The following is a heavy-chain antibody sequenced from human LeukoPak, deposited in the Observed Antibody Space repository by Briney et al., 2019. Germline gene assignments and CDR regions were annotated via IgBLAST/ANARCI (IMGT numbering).Heavy chain of an antibody. D-gene: IGHD6-13*01. CDR1: GFTFDDYG. J-gene: IGHJ4*02. CDR3: ARAHTYSSSWYLDY. V-gene: IGHV3-20*04. CDR2: INWNGGST. Sequence: GGSLRLSCAASGFTFDDYGMSWVRQAPGKGLEWVSGINWNGGSTGYAGSVKGRFTISRDNAKNSLYLQMNSLRAEDTALYYCARAHTYSSSWYLDYWGQGTLVTVSS.